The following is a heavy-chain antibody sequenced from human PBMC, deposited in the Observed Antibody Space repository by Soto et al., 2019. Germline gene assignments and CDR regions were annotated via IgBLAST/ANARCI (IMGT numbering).Heavy chain of an antibody. V-gene: IGHV1-69*06. Sequence: SVKVSCKASGGTFSSNAISWVRQAPGQGLEWMGGIIPIFGTANYAQKFQGRVTITADKSTSTAYMELSSLRSEDTAVYYCARDLLVDTAMVRDYWGQGTLVTVSS. CDR2: IIPIFGTA. J-gene: IGHJ4*02. D-gene: IGHD5-18*01. CDR3: ARDLLVDTAMVRDY. CDR1: GGTFSSNA.